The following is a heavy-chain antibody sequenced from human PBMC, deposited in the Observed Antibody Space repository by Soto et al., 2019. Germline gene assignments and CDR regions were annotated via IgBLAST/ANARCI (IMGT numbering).Heavy chain of an antibody. CDR3: ARSGSRGAGSSVYWYFDL. Sequence: QVQLVQSGAEVKKPGASVKVSCKASGYTFTSYDINWVRQATGQGLEWMGWMNPNSGNTGYAQKFQGRVTMTRNTSISKGYMELSSLRSEDTDVYYCARSGSRGAGSSVYWYFDLWGRGTLVTVSS. J-gene: IGHJ2*01. V-gene: IGHV1-8*01. CDR2: MNPNSGNT. D-gene: IGHD2-15*01. CDR1: GYTFTSYD.